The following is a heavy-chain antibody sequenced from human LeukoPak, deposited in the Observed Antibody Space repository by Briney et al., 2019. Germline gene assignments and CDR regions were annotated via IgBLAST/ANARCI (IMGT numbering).Heavy chain of an antibody. CDR1: GFDFSTYW. Sequence: GGSLRLSCAASGFDFSTYWMTWVRQTPGRGLEWVANIKQDGSDKYYVDSVKGRFTISRDNAKKSLDLQINSLRAEDTDVYYCATGNALHVWGQGTLVTVSS. CDR2: IKQDGSDK. J-gene: IGHJ4*02. CDR3: ATGNALHV. V-gene: IGHV3-7*01.